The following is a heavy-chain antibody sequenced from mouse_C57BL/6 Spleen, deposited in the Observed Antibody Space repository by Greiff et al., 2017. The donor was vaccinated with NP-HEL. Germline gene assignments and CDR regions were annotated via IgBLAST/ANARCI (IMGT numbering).Heavy chain of an antibody. Sequence: VQLQQSGPELVKPGASVKISCKASGYTFTDYYMNWVKQSHGKSLEWIGDINPNNGGTSYNQKFKGKATLTVDKSSSTAYMELRSLTSEDSAVYYCARAKLHHFDYWGQGTTRTVSS. CDR3: ARAKLHHFDY. V-gene: IGHV1-26*01. J-gene: IGHJ2*01. CDR2: INPNNGGT. CDR1: GYTFTDYY.